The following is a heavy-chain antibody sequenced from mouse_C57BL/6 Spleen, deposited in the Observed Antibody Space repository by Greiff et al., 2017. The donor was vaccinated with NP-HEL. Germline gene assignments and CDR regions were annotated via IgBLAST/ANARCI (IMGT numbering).Heavy chain of an antibody. D-gene: IGHD1-1*01. J-gene: IGHJ1*03. Sequence: EVKVVESGGGLVKPGGSLKLSCAASGFTFSSYAMSWVRQTPEKRLEWVATISDGGSYTYYPDNVKGRFTISRDNAKNNLYLQMSHLKSEDTAMYYCARIGSSYPYWYFDVWGTGTTVTVSS. V-gene: IGHV5-4*03. CDR2: ISDGGSYT. CDR1: GFTFSSYA. CDR3: ARIGSSYPYWYFDV.